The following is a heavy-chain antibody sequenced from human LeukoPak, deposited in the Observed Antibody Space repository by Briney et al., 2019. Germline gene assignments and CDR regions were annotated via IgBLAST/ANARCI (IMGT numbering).Heavy chain of an antibody. V-gene: IGHV4-39*01. D-gene: IGHD6-13*01. CDR1: GGSISSSSYY. CDR3: ARFSSSSWYVDY. CDR2: IYYSGST. Sequence: KPSETLSLTCTVTGGSISSSSYYWGWIRQPPGKGLEWIGSIYYSGSTYYNPSLKSRVTISVDTSKNQFSLKLSSVTAADTAVYYCARFSSSSWYVDYWGQGTLVTVSS. J-gene: IGHJ4*02.